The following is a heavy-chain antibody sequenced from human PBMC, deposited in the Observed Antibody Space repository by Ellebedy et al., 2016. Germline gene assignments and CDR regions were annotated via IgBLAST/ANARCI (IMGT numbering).Heavy chain of an antibody. CDR2: IYYSGTT. J-gene: IGHJ4*02. V-gene: IGHV4-30-4*01. Sequence: SETLSLXXSVSGGSINGGDYYWSWIRQPPGQGLEWLGYIYYSGTTYYNTSLKSRITISVDTSKNQFSLRLSSVTAADTAVYFCARETDFWSDSSYFDYWGQGILVTISS. D-gene: IGHD3-3*01. CDR1: GGSINGGDYY. CDR3: ARETDFWSDSSYFDY.